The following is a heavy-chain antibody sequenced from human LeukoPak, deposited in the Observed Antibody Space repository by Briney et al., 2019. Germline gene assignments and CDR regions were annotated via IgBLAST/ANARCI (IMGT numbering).Heavy chain of an antibody. CDR2: IIPIFGTA. Sequence: SVKVSCKASGGTFSSYAISWVRQAPGQGREWRGGIIPIFGTADYAQKFQGRVTITTDESTSTAYMELSSLRSEDTAVWYCHTELANDAFDIWGQGTMVTVSS. D-gene: IGHD1-1*01. V-gene: IGHV1-69*05. CDR1: GGTFSSYA. CDR3: HTELANDAFDI. J-gene: IGHJ3*02.